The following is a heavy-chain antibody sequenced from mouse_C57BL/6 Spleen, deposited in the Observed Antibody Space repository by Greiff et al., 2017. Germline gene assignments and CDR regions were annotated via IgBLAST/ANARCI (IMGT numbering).Heavy chain of an antibody. Sequence: QVQLQQPGAELVKPGASVKLSCKASGYTFTSYWMQWVKQRPGQGLEWIGEIDPSDSYPNYNQKFKGKATLTVDTSSSTAYMQLSSLTSEDSAVYYCARSGLLGAMDYWGQGTSVTVSS. J-gene: IGHJ4*01. CDR3: ARSGLLGAMDY. CDR2: IDPSDSYP. CDR1: GYTFTSYW. V-gene: IGHV1-50*01. D-gene: IGHD2-10*01.